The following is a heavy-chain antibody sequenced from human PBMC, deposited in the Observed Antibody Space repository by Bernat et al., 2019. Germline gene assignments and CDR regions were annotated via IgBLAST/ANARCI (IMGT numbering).Heavy chain of an antibody. CDR1: GFTFSNYW. D-gene: IGHD5-18*01. J-gene: IGHJ4*02. V-gene: IGHV3-7*03. CDR2: IKQDGSEK. CDR3: ARERDRDARLSSNTAGWDFDY. Sequence: EVQLVESGGGLVQPGGSLRLSCAASGFTFSNYWMNWVRQAPGKGLEWVAKIKQDGSEKYYVDSVKGRFIISRDDAKNSLFLKMNSLRAEDTALYYCARERDRDARLSSNTAGWDFDYWGQGTLVTVSS.